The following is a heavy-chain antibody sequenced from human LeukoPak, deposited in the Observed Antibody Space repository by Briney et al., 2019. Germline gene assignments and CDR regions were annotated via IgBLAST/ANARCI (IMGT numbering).Heavy chain of an antibody. CDR3: VRDSELNCGYDYVSFDY. CDR2: ISSSSSYI. Sequence: PGGSLRLSCAASGFTFSSYSMNWVRQAPGKGLEWVSSISSSSSYIYYADSVKGRFTISRDNAKNSLYLQMNSLRAEDTAVYYCVRDSELNCGYDYVSFDYWGQGTLVTVSS. D-gene: IGHD5-12*01. J-gene: IGHJ4*02. V-gene: IGHV3-21*01. CDR1: GFTFSSYS.